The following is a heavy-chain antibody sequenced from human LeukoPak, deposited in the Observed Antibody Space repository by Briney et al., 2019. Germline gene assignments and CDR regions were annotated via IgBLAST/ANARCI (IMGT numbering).Heavy chain of an antibody. J-gene: IGHJ6*03. CDR2: IKQDGSEK. V-gene: IGHV3-7*01. CDR3: ARDYYYMDV. CDR1: RFTFSSYW. Sequence: PGGSLRLSCAASRFTFSSYWMSWVRQAPGKGLEWVANIKQDGSEKYYVDSVKGRFTISRDNAKNSLYLQMNSLRAEDTAVYYCARDYYYMDVWGKGTTVTVSS.